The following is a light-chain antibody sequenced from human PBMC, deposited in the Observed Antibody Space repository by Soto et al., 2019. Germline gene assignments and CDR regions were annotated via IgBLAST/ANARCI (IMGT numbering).Light chain of an antibody. Sequence: ELVLTQSPCTLSLSPGDRATISCRASQSVSSNLAWYQQKPGQAPRLLIYGASTRATGIPARFSGSGSGTEFILTISSLQPDDFATYYCQHYNSYSEAFGQGTKVDI. CDR1: QSVSSN. CDR2: GAS. J-gene: IGKJ1*01. V-gene: IGKV3-15*01. CDR3: QHYNSYSEA.